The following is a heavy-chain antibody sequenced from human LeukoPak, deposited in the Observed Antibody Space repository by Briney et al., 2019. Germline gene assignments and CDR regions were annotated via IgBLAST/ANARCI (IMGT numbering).Heavy chain of an antibody. V-gene: IGHV3-30*03. CDR2: ISYDGSNK. CDR1: GFTFSSYG. D-gene: IGHD3-22*01. Sequence: GRSLRLSCAASGFTFSSYGMHWVRQAPGKGLEWVAVISYDGSNKYYADSVKGRFTISRDNSKNTLYLQMNSLRAEDTAVYYCARDHKAYYYDSSGYYLDYWGQGTLVTVSS. CDR3: ARDHKAYYYDSSGYYLDY. J-gene: IGHJ4*02.